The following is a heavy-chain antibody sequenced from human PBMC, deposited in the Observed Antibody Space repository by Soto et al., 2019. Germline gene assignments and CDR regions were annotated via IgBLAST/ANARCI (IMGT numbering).Heavy chain of an antibody. J-gene: IGHJ4*02. V-gene: IGHV2-5*02. CDR2: IYWDDDK. D-gene: IGHD5-12*01. Sequence: QITVKESGLTLVKPTETLTLTCTFSGFSLSSIGMGVGWIRQPPGKALEWLTLIYWDDDKRYSPSLSSRITIPKDPSKNQVDLTMTNMDPVDTATYYCARLTRGVYDLDRLWEKFDYWGQGALVTGS. CDR3: ARLTRGVYDLDRLWEKFDY. CDR1: GFSLSSIGMG.